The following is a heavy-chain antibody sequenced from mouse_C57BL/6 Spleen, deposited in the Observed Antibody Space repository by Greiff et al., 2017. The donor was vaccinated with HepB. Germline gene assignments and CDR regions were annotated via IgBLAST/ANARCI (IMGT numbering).Heavy chain of an antibody. J-gene: IGHJ4*01. CDR3: ARDLYGYDGGYYAMDY. CDR1: GYTFTSYW. D-gene: IGHD2-2*01. V-gene: IGHV1-55*01. CDR2: IYPGSGST. Sequence: QVQLQQPGAELVKPGASVKMSCKASGYTFTSYWITWVKQRPGQGLEWIGDIYPGSGSTNYNEKFKSKATLTVDTSSSTAYMQLSSLTSEDSAVYYCARDLYGYDGGYYAMDYWGQGTSVTVSS.